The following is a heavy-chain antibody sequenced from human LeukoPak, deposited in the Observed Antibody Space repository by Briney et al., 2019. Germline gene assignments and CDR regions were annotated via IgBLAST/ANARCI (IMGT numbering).Heavy chain of an antibody. CDR3: AHSYRAYCGGDCYYNWFDP. CDR1: GFSRSTGGVG. Sequence: CGPTQVNPTKTLTLPCTFSGFSRSTGGVGVGWIRHPPGKALEWLALIYCDDDKRYSPSLQSRLTITKDTSKNQVVLTMTNMDPVDTATDYCAHSYRAYCGGDCYYNWFDPWGQGTLVTVSS. CDR2: IYCDDDK. V-gene: IGHV2-5*02. D-gene: IGHD2-21*02. J-gene: IGHJ5*02.